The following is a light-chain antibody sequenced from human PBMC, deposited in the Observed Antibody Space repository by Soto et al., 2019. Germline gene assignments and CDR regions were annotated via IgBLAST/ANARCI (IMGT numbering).Light chain of an antibody. CDR1: QSVASN. V-gene: IGKV3-15*01. Sequence: EIVMTHSPATLSVSPGERATPSFRARQSVASNLAWYQQKPGQAPRLLIYGAFIRATGIPARFSGSGAATEFNFTISSLQSEDFAVYYCQQYNNWPPNTFGQGTRLEIK. CDR2: GAF. CDR3: QQYNNWPPNT. J-gene: IGKJ5*01.